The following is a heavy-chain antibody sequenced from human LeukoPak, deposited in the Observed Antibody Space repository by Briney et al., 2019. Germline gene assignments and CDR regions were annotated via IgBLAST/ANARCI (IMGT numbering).Heavy chain of an antibody. V-gene: IGHV3-15*01. J-gene: IGHJ4*02. D-gene: IGHD3-10*01. CDR3: VRVLVEGSGSYWHYFDY. Sequence: PGGSLRLSCAASGFTFSNAWMSWVRQAPGKGLEWVGRIKRKTDGGTTDYAAPVRGRFAISRDDSKNTLYLQMNSMKTADTAVYYCVRVLVEGSGSYWHYFDYRGQGTLVTVSP. CDR1: GFTFSNAW. CDR2: IKRKTDGGTT.